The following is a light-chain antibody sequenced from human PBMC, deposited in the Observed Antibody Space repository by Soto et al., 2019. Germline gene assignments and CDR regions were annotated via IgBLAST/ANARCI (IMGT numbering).Light chain of an antibody. J-gene: IGKJ4*01. CDR3: QQYNNWPRAT. V-gene: IGKV3-15*01. Sequence: EIVLTQSPATLSVSPGEGPTLSCRGSQSVSSSLAWYQQKPGQAPRLFMFRTSSRATGFPARFSGSGSGTEFNLTISSLQSEDFGVYYCQQYNNWPRATFGGGTKVDIK. CDR1: QSVSSS. CDR2: RTS.